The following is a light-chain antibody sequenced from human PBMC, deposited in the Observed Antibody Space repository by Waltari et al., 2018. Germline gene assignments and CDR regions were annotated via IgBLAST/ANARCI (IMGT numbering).Light chain of an antibody. V-gene: IGLV1-40*01. CDR2: GNS. J-gene: IGLJ1*01. Sequence: QSVLTQPPSVSGAPGQRVTISCTGSSSNIGAGYDVHWYQQLPGTAPKLLIYGNSNRPSVVPDRFSGSKSGTSASLAITGLQAEDEADYYCQSYDSSHYVFGTGTKVTVL. CDR1: SSNIGAGYD. CDR3: QSYDSSHYV.